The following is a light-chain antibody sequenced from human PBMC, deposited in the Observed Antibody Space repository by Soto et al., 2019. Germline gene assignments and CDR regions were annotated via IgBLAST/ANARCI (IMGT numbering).Light chain of an antibody. CDR1: QDIRDD. CDR2: GIS. J-gene: IGKJ1*01. CDR3: LHYNDLPPT. V-gene: IGKV1-17*01. Sequence: DIQMTQSPSSLSASAGDRVTITCRASQDIRDDFAWYQQKPGKAPKRLIYGISNLQSGVPSRFSGSGSGTEFTLLITSLQPEDFETYFCLHYNDLPPTFGLGTKVDIK.